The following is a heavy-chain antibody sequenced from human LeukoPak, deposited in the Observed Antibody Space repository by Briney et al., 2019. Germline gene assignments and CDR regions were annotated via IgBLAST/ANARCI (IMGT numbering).Heavy chain of an antibody. Sequence: GGSLRLSCAASGFTFSSYAMSWVRQAPGKGLEWVSAISGSGGSTYYADSVKGRFTISRDNSKNTLYLQMNSLRAEDTGVYHCAKATRATATVSSDFWGQGTLVTVSS. J-gene: IGHJ4*02. CDR1: GFTFSSYA. CDR2: ISGSGGST. V-gene: IGHV3-23*01. CDR3: AKATRATATVSSDF. D-gene: IGHD5-18*01.